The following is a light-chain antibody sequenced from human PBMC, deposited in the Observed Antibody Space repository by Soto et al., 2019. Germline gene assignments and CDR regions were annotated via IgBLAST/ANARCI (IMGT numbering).Light chain of an antibody. J-gene: IGLJ3*02. Sequence: QSALTQPPSASGSPGQSVTISCTGTSSDVGGDNYVSWYQQHPGKAPKLMIYEVSKRPSGVPDRFSGSKSDNTASLTVSGLQAEDEADYYCSSYAGSNNLVFGGGTKVTVL. CDR3: SSYAGSNNLV. CDR2: EVS. V-gene: IGLV2-8*01. CDR1: SSDVGGDNY.